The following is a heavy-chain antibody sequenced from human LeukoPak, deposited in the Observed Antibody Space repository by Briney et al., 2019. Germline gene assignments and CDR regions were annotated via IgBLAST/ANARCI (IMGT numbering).Heavy chain of an antibody. CDR3: ARAPRPNSNNWFDT. CDR1: GCSLSPYY. J-gene: IGHJ5*02. D-gene: IGHD5-18*01. CDR2: IYYTGCT. Sequence: SETLSLTCRGSGCSLSPYYWNWIRQSPGKELDGIGHIYYTGCTIYNLSRKSRVTISLYTSKNQFSLNLNSVTAEDTAVYYCARAPRPNSNNWFDTWGQGTLVTVSP. V-gene: IGHV4-59*01.